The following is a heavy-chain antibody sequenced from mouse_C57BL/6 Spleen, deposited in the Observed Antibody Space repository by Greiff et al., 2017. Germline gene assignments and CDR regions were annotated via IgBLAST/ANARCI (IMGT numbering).Heavy chain of an antibody. Sequence: QVQLQQSGAELVKPGASVKISCKASGYAFSSYWMNWVKQRPGKGLEWIGQIYPGDGDTNYNGKFKGKATLTADKSSSTAYMQLSSLTTEDSAVYFCARFLYDGYYVGYFDVWGTGTTVTVSS. CDR2: IYPGDGDT. V-gene: IGHV1-80*01. J-gene: IGHJ1*03. CDR1: GYAFSSYW. D-gene: IGHD2-3*01. CDR3: ARFLYDGYYVGYFDV.